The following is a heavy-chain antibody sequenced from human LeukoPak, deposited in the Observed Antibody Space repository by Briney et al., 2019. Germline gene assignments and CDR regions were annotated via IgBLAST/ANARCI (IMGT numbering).Heavy chain of an antibody. CDR2: IYHSGST. CDR1: GYSISSGYY. D-gene: IGHD6-13*01. J-gene: IGHJ6*03. V-gene: IGHV4-38-2*02. CDR3: ARTRIAAALNYYYYYMDV. Sequence: PSETLSLTCTVSGYSISSGYYWGWIRQPPGKGLEWIGSIYHSGSTYYNPSLKSRVTISVDKSKNQFSLKLSSVTAADTAVYYCARTRIAAALNYYYYYMDVWGKGTTVTVSS.